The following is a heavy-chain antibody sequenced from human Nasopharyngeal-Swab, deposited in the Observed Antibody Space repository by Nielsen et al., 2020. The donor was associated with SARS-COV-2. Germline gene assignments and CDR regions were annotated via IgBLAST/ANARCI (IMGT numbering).Heavy chain of an antibody. J-gene: IGHJ5*02. D-gene: IGHD5-24*01. CDR3: AREGRDGAVSS. Sequence: GESLKISCAATGFTFSSYWMSWVRQAPGRGLEWLPHTKEDGTVTHYVDSVRGRFTVSRDNAKNSLFLQMNSLRAEDTAVYFCAREGRDGAVSSWGQGTLVTVSS. CDR1: GFTFSSYW. V-gene: IGHV3-7*03. CDR2: TKEDGTVT.